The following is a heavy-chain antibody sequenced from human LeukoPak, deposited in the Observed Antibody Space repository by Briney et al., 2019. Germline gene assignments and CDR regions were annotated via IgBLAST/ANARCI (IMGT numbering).Heavy chain of an antibody. CDR2: IHYSGTT. CDR1: GGSISSGSYQ. D-gene: IGHD2-15*01. J-gene: IGHJ6*02. Sequence: KPSETLSLTCTVSGGSISSGSYQWGWLRQPPGKGLEWIGSIHYSGTTHYKPSLKSRVTTSVDTSKNQFSLKLTSVIAADTAVYYCARLSGHRSGGSCYGYYGMDVWGQGTTVTVSS. CDR3: ARLSGHRSGGSCYGYYGMDV. V-gene: IGHV4-39*01.